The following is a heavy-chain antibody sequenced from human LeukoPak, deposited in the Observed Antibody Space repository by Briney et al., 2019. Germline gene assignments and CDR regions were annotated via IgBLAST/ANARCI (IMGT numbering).Heavy chain of an antibody. V-gene: IGHV3-23*01. J-gene: IGHJ4*02. CDR2: ISGSGGNT. D-gene: IGHD2-2*01. CDR1: GFTFSNYA. CDR3: AAPGVPAATYYFDY. Sequence: GGSLRLSCAVSGFTFSNYAMSWVRQAPEKGLEWVSAISGSGGNTYYADSVKGWFTISRDNSKNTLYLQMNSLRAEDTAVYYCAAPGVPAATYYFDYWGQGTLVTVSS.